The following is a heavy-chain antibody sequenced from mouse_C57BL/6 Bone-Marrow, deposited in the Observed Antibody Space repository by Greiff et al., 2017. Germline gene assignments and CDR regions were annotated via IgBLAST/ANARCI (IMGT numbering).Heavy chain of an antibody. CDR3: SSYCGSSYPAWFAY. J-gene: IGHJ3*01. V-gene: IGHV1-81*01. D-gene: IGHD1-1*01. CDR2: IYPRSGNT. CDR1: GYTFTSYG. Sequence: QVQLKESGAELARPGASVKLSCKASGYTFTSYGISWVKQRTGQGLEWIGEIYPRSGNTYYNEKFKGKATLTADKSSSTAYMELRSLTSEDSAVYFCSSYCGSSYPAWFAYWGQGTLVTVSA.